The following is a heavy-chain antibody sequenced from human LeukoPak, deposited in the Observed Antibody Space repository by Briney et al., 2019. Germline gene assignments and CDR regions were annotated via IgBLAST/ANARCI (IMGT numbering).Heavy chain of an antibody. CDR3: AKEGETGYGYGLADY. J-gene: IGHJ4*02. D-gene: IGHD5-18*01. CDR2: ISWNSGSI. CDR1: GFTFDDYA. V-gene: IGHV3-9*01. Sequence: PGRSLRLSCAASGFTFDDYAMHWVRQAPGKGLEWVSGISWNSGSIGYADSVKGRFTISRDNAKNSLYLQMNSLRAEDTALYYCAKEGETGYGYGLADYWGQGTLVTVSS.